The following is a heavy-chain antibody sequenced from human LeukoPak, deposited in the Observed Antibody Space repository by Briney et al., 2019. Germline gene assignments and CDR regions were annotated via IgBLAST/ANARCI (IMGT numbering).Heavy chain of an antibody. D-gene: IGHD2-15*01. V-gene: IGHV4-61*02. CDR3: AGTRRYCSGGSCYNWFDP. Sequence: PSETLSLTCTVTGASISSDIFYWRWIRQPAGKGLEWIGRIYTSGSTTYNSSLKSRIAISVDTSKNQFSLKLSSVTAADTAVYYCAGTRRYCSGGSCYNWFDPWGQGTLVTVSS. CDR1: GASISSDIFY. J-gene: IGHJ5*02. CDR2: IYTSGST.